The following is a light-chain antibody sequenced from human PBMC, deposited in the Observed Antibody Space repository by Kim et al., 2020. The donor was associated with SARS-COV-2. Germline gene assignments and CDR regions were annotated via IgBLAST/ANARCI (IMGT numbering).Light chain of an antibody. J-gene: IGKJ4*01. CDR1: QGISGY. Sequence: AATGDRVSSTCRESQGISGYLAWYQQKPGKAPGLLIYATSTLQSGVPSRVSGSGSGTDFTLTISSLQSEDFATYYCQQYYSYPPTFGGGTKVDIK. CDR2: ATS. CDR3: QQYYSYPPT. V-gene: IGKV1-8*01.